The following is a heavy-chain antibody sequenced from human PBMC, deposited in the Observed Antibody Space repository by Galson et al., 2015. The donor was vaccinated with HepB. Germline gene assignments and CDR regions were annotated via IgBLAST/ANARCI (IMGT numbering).Heavy chain of an antibody. D-gene: IGHD4-17*01. J-gene: IGHJ4*02. CDR2: IDWDDDK. CDR1: GFSLSTSGMC. CDR3: ARTRLDYGDYAVRGFDY. V-gene: IGHV2-70*01. Sequence: PALVKPTQTLTLTCTFSGFSLSTSGMCVSWIRQPPGKALEWLALIDWDDDKYYSTSLKTRLTISKDTSKNQVVLTMTNMDPVDTATYYCARTRLDYGDYAVRGFDYWGQGTLVTVSS.